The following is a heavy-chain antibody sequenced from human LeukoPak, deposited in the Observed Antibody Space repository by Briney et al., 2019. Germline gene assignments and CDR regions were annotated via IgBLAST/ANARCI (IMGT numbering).Heavy chain of an antibody. CDR1: GYTLTELS. J-gene: IGHJ5*02. CDR2: FDPEVGET. CDR3: AKEGGAGNGGGDFDP. V-gene: IGHV1-24*01. D-gene: IGHD4-23*01. Sequence: ASVKVSCKVSGYTLTELSMHWVRQAPGKGLEWMGGFDPEVGETIYAQKFQGGVTMTEDTSTDTAYMELSSLRSEDTAVYYCAKEGGAGNGGGDFDPWGQGTLVTVSS.